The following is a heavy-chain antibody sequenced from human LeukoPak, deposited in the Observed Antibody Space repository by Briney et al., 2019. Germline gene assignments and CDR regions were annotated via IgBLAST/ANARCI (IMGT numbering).Heavy chain of an antibody. D-gene: IGHD2-2*01. V-gene: IGHV1-8*01. CDR1: GYTFTSYD. J-gene: IGHJ6*03. CDR2: INPNSGNT. CDR3: ARERTPYYYMDV. Sequence: ASVKVSCKASGYTFTSYDINWVRQATGQGLEWMGWINPNSGNTGYAQKFQGRVTMTRNTSISTAYMELSSLRSEDTAVYYCARERTPYYYMDVWGKGTTVTVSS.